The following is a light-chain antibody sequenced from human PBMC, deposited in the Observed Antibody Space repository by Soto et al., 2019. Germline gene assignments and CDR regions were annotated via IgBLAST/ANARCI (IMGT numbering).Light chain of an antibody. CDR2: GAS. J-gene: IGKJ1*01. Sequence: IQMTQSPSSLSASVGDRVTITCRASESISTWLAWYQQKPGKAPKLLIYGASSLESGVPPRFSGDGSETDFTLTISSLRRDDFGTYYCQQYSRLWSFGQGTKVDIK. CDR3: QQYSRLWS. CDR1: ESISTW. V-gene: IGKV1-5*03.